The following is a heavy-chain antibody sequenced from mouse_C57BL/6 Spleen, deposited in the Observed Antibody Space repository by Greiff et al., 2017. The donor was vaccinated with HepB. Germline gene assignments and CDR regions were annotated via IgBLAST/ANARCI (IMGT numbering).Heavy chain of an antibody. Sequence: QVQLQQSGPELVKPGASVKISCKASGYAFSSSWMNWVKQRPGKGLEWIGRIYPGDGDTNYNGKFKGKATLTADKSSSTAYMQLSSLTSEDSAVYFCARGGLGYYDYEFAYWGQGTLVTVSA. V-gene: IGHV1-82*01. CDR2: IYPGDGDT. CDR3: ARGGLGYYDYEFAY. D-gene: IGHD2-4*01. J-gene: IGHJ3*01. CDR1: GYAFSSSW.